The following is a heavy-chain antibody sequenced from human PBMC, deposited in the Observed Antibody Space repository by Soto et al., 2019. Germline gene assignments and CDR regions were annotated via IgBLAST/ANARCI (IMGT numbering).Heavy chain of an antibody. Sequence: QVRLQESGPGLVKPSETLSLTCTVSGGSISSYYWSWIRQPPGRGLEWIGDIYYSGNTNYNPSLKSRVTISVDTSRSQFSLELKSVIAADTAVYYCARALSYHDVLTGRGWVFYFDYWGQGALVIVSS. V-gene: IGHV4-59*01. CDR1: GGSISSYY. J-gene: IGHJ4*02. CDR3: ARALSYHDVLTGRGWVFYFDY. D-gene: IGHD3-9*01. CDR2: IYYSGNT.